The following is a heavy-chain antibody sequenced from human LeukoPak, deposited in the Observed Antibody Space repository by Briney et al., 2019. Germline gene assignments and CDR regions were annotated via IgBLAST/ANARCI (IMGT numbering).Heavy chain of an antibody. Sequence: PGGSLRLSCAASGFTFSSYSMNWVRQAPGKGLEWVSSIGSSSSYIYYADSVKGRFTISRDNAKNSLYLQMNSLRAEDTAVYYCATTYYYDSSGYYLFDYWGQGTLVTVAS. V-gene: IGHV3-21*01. CDR3: ATTYYYDSSGYYLFDY. J-gene: IGHJ4*02. CDR2: IGSSSSYI. CDR1: GFTFSSYS. D-gene: IGHD3-22*01.